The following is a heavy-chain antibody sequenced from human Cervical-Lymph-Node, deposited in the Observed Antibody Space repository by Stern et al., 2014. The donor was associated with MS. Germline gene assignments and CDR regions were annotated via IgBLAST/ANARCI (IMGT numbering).Heavy chain of an antibody. CDR3: ARWGFGGNMVLDY. J-gene: IGHJ4*02. CDR2: LYADGNT. D-gene: IGHD4-23*01. V-gene: IGHV3-53*01. Sequence: EVHLVESGGGLIQPGGSLRLSCAASGFIVSDSYMTWVRQPPGKGLEWLSFLYADGNTYYADSVKGRFTISRDNSKNTVFLQMNTLRPEDTAVYYCARWGFGGNMVLDYWGQGTLVTVSS. CDR1: GFIVSDSY.